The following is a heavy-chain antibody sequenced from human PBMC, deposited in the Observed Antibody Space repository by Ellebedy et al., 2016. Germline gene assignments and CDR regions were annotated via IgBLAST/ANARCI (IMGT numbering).Heavy chain of an antibody. J-gene: IGHJ4*02. V-gene: IGHV5-51*01. CDR1: GYSFTSYW. CDR3: ARSDYDFWSPFDY. CDR2: IYPGDSDT. D-gene: IGHD3-3*01. Sequence: GESLKISXKGSGYSFTSYWLGWVRQMPGKGLEWMGIIYPGDSDTRYSPSFQGQVTISADKSISTAYLQWSSLKASDTARYYCARSDYDFWSPFDYWGQGTLVTVSS.